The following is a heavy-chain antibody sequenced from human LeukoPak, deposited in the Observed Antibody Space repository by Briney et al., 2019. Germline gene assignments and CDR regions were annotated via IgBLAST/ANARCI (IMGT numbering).Heavy chain of an antibody. CDR1: GGSVSDYY. CDR3: ASRKLGNDY. CDR2: IYYTGTT. Sequence: PSETLSLTCTVSGGSVSDYYWSWIRQSPGKGLEWIGYIYYTGTTSYNPSFRSRVTMSADTSKNQFSLKLSSVTAADTAVYYCASRKLGNDYWGQGTLVTVSS. J-gene: IGHJ4*02. D-gene: IGHD7-27*01. V-gene: IGHV4-59*02.